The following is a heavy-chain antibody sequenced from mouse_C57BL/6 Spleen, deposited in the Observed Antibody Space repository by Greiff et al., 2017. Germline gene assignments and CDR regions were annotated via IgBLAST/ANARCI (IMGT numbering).Heavy chain of an antibody. CDR1: GYTFTSYW. CDR3: ARPGIYYDYGYAMDY. Sequence: QVQLQQPGAELVKPGASVKLSCKASGYTFTSYWMHWVKQRPGQGLEWIGMIHPNSGSTNYNEKFKSKATLTVDKSSSTAYMQLSSLTSEDSAVXYCARPGIYYDYGYAMDYWGQGTSVTVSS. CDR2: IHPNSGST. V-gene: IGHV1-64*01. J-gene: IGHJ4*01. D-gene: IGHD2-4*01.